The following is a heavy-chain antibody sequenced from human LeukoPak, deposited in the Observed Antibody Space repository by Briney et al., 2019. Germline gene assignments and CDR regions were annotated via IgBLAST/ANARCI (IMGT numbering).Heavy chain of an antibody. V-gene: IGHV1-8*01. CDR1: GYTFTSYD. Sequence: ASVKVSCKASGYTFTSYDINWVRQAPGQGLEWMGWMNPNSGNTGYAQKFQGRVTMTRNTSISTAYMELSSLRSEDTAVYYCARAAYYYDAKNWFDPWGQGTLVTVSS. D-gene: IGHD3-22*01. CDR2: MNPNSGNT. CDR3: ARAAYYYDAKNWFDP. J-gene: IGHJ5*02.